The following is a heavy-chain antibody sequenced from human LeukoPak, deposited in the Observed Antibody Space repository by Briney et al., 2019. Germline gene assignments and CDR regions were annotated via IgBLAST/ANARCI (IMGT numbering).Heavy chain of an antibody. Sequence: SETLSLTCTVSGGSISSGSYYWSWIRQPAGKGLEWIGRIYTSGSTNYNPSLKSRVTISVDTSKNQFSLKLSSVTAADTAVYYCAREIGGWWLPYYMDVWGKGTTVTISS. V-gene: IGHV4-61*02. CDR2: IYTSGST. CDR3: AREIGGWWLPYYMDV. CDR1: GGSISSGSYY. D-gene: IGHD2-8*02. J-gene: IGHJ6*03.